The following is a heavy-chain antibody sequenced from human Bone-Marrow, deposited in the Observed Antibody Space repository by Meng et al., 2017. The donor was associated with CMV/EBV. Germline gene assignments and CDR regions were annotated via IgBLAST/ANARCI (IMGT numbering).Heavy chain of an antibody. J-gene: IGHJ4*02. V-gene: IGHV3-15*05. CDR2: IKSKTDGGTT. D-gene: IGHD3-3*01. Sequence: GESLKISCGASGFSFANYEMNWVRQAPGKGLEWVGRIKSKTDGGTTDYAAPVKGRFTISRDDSKNTLYLQMNSLKTEDTAVYYCTTDQIYYDFWSGYYVGADYWGQGTLVTVSS. CDR3: TTDQIYYDFWSGYYVGADY. CDR1: GFSFANYE.